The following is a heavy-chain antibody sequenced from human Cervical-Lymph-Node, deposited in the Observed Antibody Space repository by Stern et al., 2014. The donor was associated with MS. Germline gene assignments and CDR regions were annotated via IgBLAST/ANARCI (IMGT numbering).Heavy chain of an antibody. Sequence: DQLVEPGPGLVKPSETLSLTCTVSGGSVSSGSYYWSWIRQPPGKGLEWIGYIYYSGRTNYNPSLKSRVTISVDTSKNQFSRKLSSVTAADTAVYYCARDRSFYGDSYYFDYWGQGTLVTVSS. CDR3: ARDRSFYGDSYYFDY. D-gene: IGHD4-17*01. J-gene: IGHJ4*02. V-gene: IGHV4-61*01. CDR2: IYYSGRT. CDR1: GGSVSSGSYY.